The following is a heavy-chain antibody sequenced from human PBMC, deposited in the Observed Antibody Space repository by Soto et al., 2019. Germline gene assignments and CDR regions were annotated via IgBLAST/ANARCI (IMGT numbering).Heavy chain of an antibody. J-gene: IGHJ6*02. V-gene: IGHV1-2*02. CDR3: ARRPMWRQVAQDYGMDV. D-gene: IGHD2-15*01. CDR2: VSPKTGET. CDR1: GYPFTGYY. Sequence: QVQLVQSGSEVKKPGASVTVSCKASGYPFTGYYIHWVRQAPGQGPEWMGWVSPKTGETNYVQKFQGRVTMTPETSTSTAYLELTRLRSDDTAVYYCARRPMWRQVAQDYGMDVWGHGNTVTVS.